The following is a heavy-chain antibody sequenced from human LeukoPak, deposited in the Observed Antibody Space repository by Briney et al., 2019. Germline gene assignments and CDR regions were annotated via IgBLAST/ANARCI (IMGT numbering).Heavy chain of an antibody. V-gene: IGHV3-73*01. J-gene: IGHJ5*02. CDR2: IRSKANSYAT. CDR1: GFTFSGSA. CDR3: TRLGTRNRFDP. D-gene: IGHD3-10*01. Sequence: GGSLRLSCAASGFTFSGSAMHWVRQASGKGLEWVGRIRSKANSYATAYAASVKGRFTISRDDSKNTAYLQMNSLKTEDTAVYYCTRLGTRNRFDPWGQGTLVTVSS.